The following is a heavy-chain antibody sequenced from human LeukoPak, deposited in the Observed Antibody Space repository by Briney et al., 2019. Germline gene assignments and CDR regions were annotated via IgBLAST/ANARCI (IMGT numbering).Heavy chain of an antibody. Sequence: PSQTLSLTCTVSGDSISSDTYYWIWIRQPVGKGLEWIGRIYASGSTTYNASLKSRVTISLDTSKNHFSPKLSSVTAADTAVYYCAGTRRYCSGGSCYNWFDPWGQGTLVTVSS. CDR3: AGTRRYCSGGSCYNWFDP. V-gene: IGHV4-61*02. D-gene: IGHD2-15*01. J-gene: IGHJ5*02. CDR2: IYASGST. CDR1: GDSISSDTYY.